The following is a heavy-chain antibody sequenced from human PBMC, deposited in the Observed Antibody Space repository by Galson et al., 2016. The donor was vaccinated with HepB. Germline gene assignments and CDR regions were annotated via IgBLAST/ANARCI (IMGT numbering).Heavy chain of an antibody. J-gene: IGHJ5*02. D-gene: IGHD3-22*01. CDR1: GFTFSRFW. CDR2: IKEDASKA. V-gene: IGHV3-7*03. CDR3: ARGPVVTYYSGPTWFDH. Sequence: SLRLSCAASGFTFSRFWMNWVRQAPGKGLEWVASIKEDASKAFYADSVKGRFTISRDRSKNILYLQMNSLRVEDTAVYYCARGPVVTYYSGPTWFDHWGQGSPVTVSS.